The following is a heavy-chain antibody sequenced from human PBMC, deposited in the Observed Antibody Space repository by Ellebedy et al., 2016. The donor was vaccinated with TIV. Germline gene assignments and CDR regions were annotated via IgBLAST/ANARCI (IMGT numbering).Heavy chain of an antibody. D-gene: IGHD4-11*01. Sequence: GESLKISXAASGFTFSSYGMHWVRQAPGKGLEWVAVIWYDGSNKYYADSVKGRFTISRDNSKNTLYLQMNSLRAEDTAVYYCARGAEVTTGSWFDPWGQGTLVTVSS. CDR3: ARGAEVTTGSWFDP. V-gene: IGHV3-33*01. J-gene: IGHJ5*02. CDR1: GFTFSSYG. CDR2: IWYDGSNK.